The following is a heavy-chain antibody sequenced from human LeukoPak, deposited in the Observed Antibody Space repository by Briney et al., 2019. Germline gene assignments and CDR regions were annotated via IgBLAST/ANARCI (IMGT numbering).Heavy chain of an antibody. V-gene: IGHV3-30*02. J-gene: IGHJ4*02. D-gene: IGHD6-13*01. Sequence: GGSLRLSCAAPGFTFSSYGMHWVRQAACKGLEWVAFIRYDGSNKYYADSVKGRFTISRDNSKNTLYLQMNSLRAEDTAVYYCAKSFGIAAAGIDYWGQGTLVTVSS. CDR1: GFTFSSYG. CDR2: IRYDGSNK. CDR3: AKSFGIAAAGIDY.